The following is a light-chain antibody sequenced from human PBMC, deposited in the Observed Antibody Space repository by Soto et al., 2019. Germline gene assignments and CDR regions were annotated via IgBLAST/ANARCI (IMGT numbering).Light chain of an antibody. CDR3: SSYRRTSSYV. CDR2: EVS. CDR1: SSDIGNYDY. Sequence: QSALTQPASVSGSPGQSITISCTGTSSDIGNYDYVSWYQQHPGKAPKLMISEVSNRPSGVSNRFSGSKSGNTASLTISALQTEDEADYYCSSYRRTSSYVFGTGTKVTVL. V-gene: IGLV2-14*01. J-gene: IGLJ1*01.